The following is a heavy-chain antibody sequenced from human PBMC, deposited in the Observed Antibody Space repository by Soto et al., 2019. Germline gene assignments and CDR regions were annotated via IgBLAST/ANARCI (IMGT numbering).Heavy chain of an antibody. D-gene: IGHD6-19*01. J-gene: IGHJ4*02. CDR1: GYTFTGYY. V-gene: IGHV1-2*04. CDR2: INPNSGGT. CDR3: ARDLYSSGWYFDY. Sequence: ASVKVSCKASGYTFTGYYMHWVRQAPGQGLEWMGWINPNSGGTNYAQKFQGWVTMTRDTSISTAYMELSRLRSDDTAVYYCARDLYSSGWYFDYWGQGTLVTVS.